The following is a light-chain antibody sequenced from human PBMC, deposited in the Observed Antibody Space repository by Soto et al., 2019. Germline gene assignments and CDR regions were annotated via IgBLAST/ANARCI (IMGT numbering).Light chain of an antibody. CDR1: QSISSY. J-gene: IGKJ1*01. CDR2: AAS. V-gene: IGKV1-39*01. Sequence: DIQMTQSPSSLSASVGDRVTITCRASQSISSYLNWYQQKPGKAPKLLIYAASSLQSGVPSRFSGSGSGRDFTLTISSLQPEDFATYYCQQRHTTPWTFGQGTKVEIK. CDR3: QQRHTTPWT.